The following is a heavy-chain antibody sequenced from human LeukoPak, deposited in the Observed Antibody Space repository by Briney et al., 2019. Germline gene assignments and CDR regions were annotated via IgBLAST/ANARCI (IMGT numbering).Heavy chain of an antibody. J-gene: IGHJ4*02. V-gene: IGHV3-30*03. D-gene: IGHD5-24*01. CDR3: ASEDGHNPNLGFDY. Sequence: GGSLRLSCTASGFSLSNYGMHWVRQAPGKGLEWVAVISYDGRNKYYADSVKGRFTISRDTSKNTLYLQMNSLRAEDTAVYYCASEDGHNPNLGFDYWGQGTLVTVSS. CDR1: GFSLSNYG. CDR2: ISYDGRNK.